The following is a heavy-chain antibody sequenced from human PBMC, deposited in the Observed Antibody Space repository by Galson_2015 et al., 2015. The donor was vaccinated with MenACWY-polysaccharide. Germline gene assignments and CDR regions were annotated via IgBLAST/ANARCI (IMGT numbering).Heavy chain of an antibody. CDR2: ISGSGGST. CDR1: GFTFSSYA. CDR3: AKRWYYYYGMDV. J-gene: IGHJ6*02. D-gene: IGHD2-15*01. V-gene: IGHV3-23*01. Sequence: SLRLSCAASGFTFSSYAMSWVRQAPGKGLEWVSAISGSGGSTYYADPVKGRFTISRDNSKNTLYLQMNSLRAEDTAVYYCAKRWYYYYGMDVWGQGTTVTVSS.